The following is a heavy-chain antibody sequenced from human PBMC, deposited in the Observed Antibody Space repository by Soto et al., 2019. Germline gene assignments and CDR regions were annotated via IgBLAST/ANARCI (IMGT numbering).Heavy chain of an antibody. CDR2: ISYDGSNK. Sequence: SGGSLRLSCAASGFTFSSHGMHWVRQAPGKGLEWVTVISYDGSNKFYADSVKGRFTISRDNSQNTLYLQMISLRVEDTAVYYCAKERTYYDFWSGLNADYWGQGTLVTVSS. J-gene: IGHJ4*02. CDR3: AKERTYYDFWSGLNADY. V-gene: IGHV3-30*18. D-gene: IGHD3-3*01. CDR1: GFTFSSHG.